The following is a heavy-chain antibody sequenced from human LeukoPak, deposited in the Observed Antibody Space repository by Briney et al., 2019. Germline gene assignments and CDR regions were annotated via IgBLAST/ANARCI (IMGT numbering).Heavy chain of an antibody. D-gene: IGHD3-3*01. Sequence: SETLSLTCTVSGVSINSHYWSWIRQPPGKGLEWIGFIYDSESANYKSSLKSRVTMTVDTSENQFSLKLNSVTAADTAVYYCARVLQNYYHMDVWGKGTTVTVSS. V-gene: IGHV4-59*11. CDR3: ARVLQNYYHMDV. J-gene: IGHJ6*03. CDR1: GVSINSHY. CDR2: IYDSESA.